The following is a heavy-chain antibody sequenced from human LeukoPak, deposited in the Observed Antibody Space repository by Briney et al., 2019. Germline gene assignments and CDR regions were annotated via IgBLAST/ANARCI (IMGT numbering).Heavy chain of an antibody. J-gene: IGHJ4*02. CDR2: ISYDGNNK. V-gene: IGHV3-30-3*01. CDR3: ARGGISWYYYDY. D-gene: IGHD6-13*01. Sequence: GGSLRLSCEASGFTFSSFSMHWVRQAPGKGLEWVAVISYDGNNKNYADSVKGRFTISGDNSKNTLYLQMNSLRAEDTAVYFCARGGISWYYYDYWGQGTLVTVSS. CDR1: GFTFSSFS.